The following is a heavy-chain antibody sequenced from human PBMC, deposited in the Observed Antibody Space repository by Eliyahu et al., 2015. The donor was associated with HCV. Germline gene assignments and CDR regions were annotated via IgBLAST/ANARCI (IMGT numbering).Heavy chain of an antibody. D-gene: IGHD2-15*01. J-gene: IGHJ4*02. CDR1: GASISVPGYS. CDR2: IYYSGTS. Sequence: QLQLRESGSGLVKPSQTLSLTCAVSGASISVPGYSWNWXRQTPGRGLEWIGYIYYSGTSNYNPSLESRVTFSVDRPKNQFSLNLTSVTAADTAVYYCARGFCSAGSCYFFDYWGQGALITVSS. CDR3: ARGFCSAGSCYFFDY. V-gene: IGHV4-30-2*01.